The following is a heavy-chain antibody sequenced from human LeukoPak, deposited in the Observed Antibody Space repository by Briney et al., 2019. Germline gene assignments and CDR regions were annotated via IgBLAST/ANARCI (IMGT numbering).Heavy chain of an antibody. D-gene: IGHD2-2*02. CDR3: AKDGGYCSSTSCYTYYFDY. J-gene: IGHJ4*02. Sequence: GRSLRLSCAASGFTFSSYGMHWVRQAPGKGLEWVAVISYDGSNKYYADSVKGRFTISRDNSKNTLYLQMNSLRAEDTAVYYCAKDGGYCSSTSCYTYYFDYWGQGTLVTVSS. CDR2: ISYDGSNK. CDR1: GFTFSSYG. V-gene: IGHV3-30*18.